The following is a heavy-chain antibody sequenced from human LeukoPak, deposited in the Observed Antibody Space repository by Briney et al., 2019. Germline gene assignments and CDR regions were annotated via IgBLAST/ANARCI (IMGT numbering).Heavy chain of an antibody. CDR3: AREVRGTIFGVVIIGYYYYGMDV. CDR2: IKQDGSEK. D-gene: IGHD3-3*01. J-gene: IGHJ6*02. Sequence: GGSLRLSCAASGFTFSSYWMSWVRQAPGKGLEWVANIKQDGSEKYYVDSVKGRFTISRDNAKNSLYLQMNSLRAEDTVVYYCAREVRGTIFGVVIIGYYYYGMDVWGQGTTVTVSS. V-gene: IGHV3-7*03. CDR1: GFTFSSYW.